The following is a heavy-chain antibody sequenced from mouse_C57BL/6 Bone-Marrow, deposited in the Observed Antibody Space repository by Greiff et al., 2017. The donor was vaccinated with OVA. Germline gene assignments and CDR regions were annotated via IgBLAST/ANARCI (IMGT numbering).Heavy chain of an antibody. CDR1: GFTFSDYG. CDR3: ARAGTSWFAY. CDR2: ISSGSSTI. J-gene: IGHJ3*01. D-gene: IGHD4-1*01. V-gene: IGHV5-17*01. Sequence: EVMLVESGGGLVKPGGSLKLSCAASGFTFSDYGMHLVRQAPEKGLEWVAYISSGSSTIYYADTVKGRFTISRDNAKNTLFLQMTSLRSEDTAMYYCARAGTSWFAYWGQGTLVTVSA.